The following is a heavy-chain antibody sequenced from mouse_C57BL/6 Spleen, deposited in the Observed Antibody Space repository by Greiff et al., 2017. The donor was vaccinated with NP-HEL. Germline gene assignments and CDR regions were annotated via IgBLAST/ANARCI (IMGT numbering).Heavy chain of an antibody. CDR2: INYDGSST. Sequence: EVHLVESEGGLVQPGSSMKLTCTASGFTFSDYYMAWVRQVPEKGLEWVANINYDGSSTYYLDSLKSRFIISRDNAKNILYLQMSSLKSEDTATYYCARGGREYYFDYWGQGTTLTVSS. J-gene: IGHJ2*01. CDR1: GFTFSDYY. V-gene: IGHV5-16*01. CDR3: ARGGREYYFDY.